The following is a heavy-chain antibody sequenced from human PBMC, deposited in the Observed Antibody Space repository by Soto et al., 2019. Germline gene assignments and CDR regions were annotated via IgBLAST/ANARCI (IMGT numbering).Heavy chain of an antibody. Sequence: PGESLKISCKGSGYSFTSYWISWVRQMPGKGLEWMCSIDPSDSYTNYSPSFQGHVTISADKSISTAYLQWSSLKASDTAMYFCAADGAQYYYGMDVWGQGTTVT. J-gene: IGHJ6*02. V-gene: IGHV5-10-1*01. CDR2: IDPSDSYT. CDR1: GYSFTSYW. D-gene: IGHD3-10*01. CDR3: AADGAQYYYGMDV.